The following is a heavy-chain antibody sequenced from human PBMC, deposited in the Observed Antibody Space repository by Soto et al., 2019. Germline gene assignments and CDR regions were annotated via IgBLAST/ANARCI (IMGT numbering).Heavy chain of an antibody. J-gene: IGHJ3*02. Sequence: GAAVKDSCKASGYTFTGYYMHWVRQAPGQGLEWMGWINPNSGGTNYAQKFQGWVTMTRDTSISTAYMELSRLRSDDTAVYYCAREYCSSTSCYPGAFDIWGQGTMVTVSS. V-gene: IGHV1-2*04. CDR2: INPNSGGT. CDR1: GYTFTGYY. D-gene: IGHD2-2*01. CDR3: AREYCSSTSCYPGAFDI.